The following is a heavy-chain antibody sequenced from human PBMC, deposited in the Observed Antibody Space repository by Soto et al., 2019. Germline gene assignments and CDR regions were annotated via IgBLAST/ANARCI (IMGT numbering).Heavy chain of an antibody. V-gene: IGHV4-59*08. J-gene: IGHJ6*03. CDR1: YGSSSGHC. Sequence: LEPLCHTYTVSYGSSSGHCGSCIRKPPGKGLEWIGYIYYSGSTNYNPSLKSRVTISVNTSKNQFSLKLSSVTAADTAVYYCARHLSVTTDYYYYMDVWGKGTTVTGPS. CDR3: ARHLSVTTDYYYYMDV. D-gene: IGHD4-17*01. CDR2: IYYSGST.